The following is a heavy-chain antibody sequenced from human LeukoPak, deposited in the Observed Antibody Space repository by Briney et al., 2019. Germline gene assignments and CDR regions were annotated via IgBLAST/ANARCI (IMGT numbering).Heavy chain of an antibody. Sequence: ASVKVSCKASGYTFTSYGISWVRQAPGQGLEWMGWISAYNGNTNYAQKLQGRVTMTTDTSTSTAYMELRSLRSDDPAVYYCARTHTEVGATANLDYWGQGTLVTVSS. CDR2: ISAYNGNT. CDR3: ARTHTEVGATANLDY. D-gene: IGHD1-26*01. CDR1: GYTFTSYG. V-gene: IGHV1-18*01. J-gene: IGHJ4*02.